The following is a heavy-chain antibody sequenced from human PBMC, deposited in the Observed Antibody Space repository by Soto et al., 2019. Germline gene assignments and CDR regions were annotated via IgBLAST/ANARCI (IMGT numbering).Heavy chain of an antibody. Sequence: SETLSLTCTVSGGSISSGGYYWSWIRQHPGKGLEWIGYIYYSGSTYYNPSLKSRVTISVDTSKNQFSLRLTSVTAADTAVYYCAKGYCSSSSCFNWFDSWGQGTQVTVSS. CDR2: IYYSGST. J-gene: IGHJ5*01. CDR3: AKGYCSSSSCFNWFDS. D-gene: IGHD2-2*01. V-gene: IGHV4-31*03. CDR1: GGSISSGGYY.